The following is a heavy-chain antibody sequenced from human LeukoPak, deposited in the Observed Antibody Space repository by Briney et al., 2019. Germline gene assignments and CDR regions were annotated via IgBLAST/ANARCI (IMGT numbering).Heavy chain of an antibody. CDR3: ARHAVGYSSGWYYFDY. CDR2: IYYSGST. V-gene: IGHV4-39*01. J-gene: IGHJ4*02. D-gene: IGHD6-19*01. Sequence: PSETPSLTCTVSGGSISSSSYYWGWIRQPPGKGLEWIGSIYYSGSTYYNPSLKSRVTISVDTSKNQFSLKLSSVTAADTAVYHCARHAVGYSSGWYYFDYWGQGTLVTVSS. CDR1: GGSISSSSYY.